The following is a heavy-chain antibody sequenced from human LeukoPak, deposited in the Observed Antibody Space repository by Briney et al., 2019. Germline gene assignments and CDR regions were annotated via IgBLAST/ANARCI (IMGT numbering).Heavy chain of an antibody. V-gene: IGHV4-38-2*01. D-gene: IGHD5-18*01. CDR2: IYHSGAA. CDR3: ARVWGYTYGYFDY. CDR1: DYSISSDYY. J-gene: IGHJ4*02. Sequence: PSETLSRTYGVSDYSISSDYYWGWIRQPPGKGLEWIGSIYHSGAAYHNPSLNSRVTISVDTSKNQFSLKLNSVTAADTAVYYCARVWGYTYGYFDYWGQGTLVTVSS.